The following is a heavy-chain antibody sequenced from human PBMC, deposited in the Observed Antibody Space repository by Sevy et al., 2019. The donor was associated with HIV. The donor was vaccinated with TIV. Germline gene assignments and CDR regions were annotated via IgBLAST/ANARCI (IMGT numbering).Heavy chain of an antibody. D-gene: IGHD3-22*01. CDR1: GYTLTEFA. Sequence: ASVKVSCKVSGYTLTEFAMHWVRQAPGKGLEWMGTFDPEDDETMYAQKFQGRPTLTEDTSTDTAYMELSSLRSEDTAVYYCATTKDYYETSGYPVDYWGQGTLVTVSS. CDR2: FDPEDDET. CDR3: ATTKDYYETSGYPVDY. J-gene: IGHJ4*02. V-gene: IGHV1-24*01.